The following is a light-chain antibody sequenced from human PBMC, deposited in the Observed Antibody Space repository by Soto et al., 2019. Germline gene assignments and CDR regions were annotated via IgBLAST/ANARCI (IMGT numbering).Light chain of an antibody. CDR3: LQHNEFPPWT. J-gene: IGKJ1*01. CDR2: AAS. CDR1: QGIRDD. V-gene: IGKV1-17*02. Sequence: DIQMTQSPSSLSASVGDRVTIACRASQGIRDDLNWYQQKPGRAPQRLIYAASTLQSGVPSRFSGSGFETEFPLTISDLQPEDSATYYCLQHNEFPPWTFGQGTKVEVK.